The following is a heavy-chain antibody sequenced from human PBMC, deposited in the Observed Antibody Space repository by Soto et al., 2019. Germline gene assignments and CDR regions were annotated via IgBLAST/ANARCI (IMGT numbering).Heavy chain of an antibody. V-gene: IGHV3-21*01. CDR2: ISSGSDYI. CDR3: ARNRNPSSKLNGMDV. J-gene: IGHJ6*02. CDR1: GLTFTTYS. Sequence: EVQLVESGGGLVEPGGSLRLSCAPSGLTFTTYSMNWVRQAPGKGLEWVSSISSGSDYIYYAESVKGRFTIYRDNAKNSLYLQMNSLRADDTDVYYWARNRNPSSKLNGMDVWGHGTTVTVS. D-gene: IGHD3-16*01.